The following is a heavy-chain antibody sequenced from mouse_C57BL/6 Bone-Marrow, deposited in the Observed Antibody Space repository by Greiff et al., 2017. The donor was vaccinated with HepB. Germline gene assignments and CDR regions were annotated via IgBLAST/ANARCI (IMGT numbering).Heavy chain of an antibody. CDR3: ARSTVVAPDWYFDV. D-gene: IGHD1-1*01. CDR1: GFTFTDYY. V-gene: IGHV7-3*01. CDR2: IRNKANGYTT. J-gene: IGHJ1*01. Sequence: EVNVVESGGGWVQPGGSLSLSCAASGFTFTDYYMSWVRQPPGKALEWLGFIRNKANGYTTEYSASVKGRFTISRDNSQSILYLQMNALRAEDSATYYCARSTVVAPDWYFDVWGAGTTVTISP.